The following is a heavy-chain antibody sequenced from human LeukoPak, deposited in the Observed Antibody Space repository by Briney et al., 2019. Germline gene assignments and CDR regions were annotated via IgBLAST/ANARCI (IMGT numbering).Heavy chain of an antibody. J-gene: IGHJ4*02. Sequence: PGGSLRLSCAASGFTFSSYSMNWVRQAPGKGLEWVSYISSSSSTIYYADSVKGRFTISRDNVKNSLYLQMNSLRAEDTAVYYCAKDSAYSGGPFAGGFDHWGQGTLVTVSA. CDR1: GFTFSSYS. CDR3: AKDSAYSGGPFAGGFDH. CDR2: ISSSSSTI. D-gene: IGHD5-18*01. V-gene: IGHV3-48*01.